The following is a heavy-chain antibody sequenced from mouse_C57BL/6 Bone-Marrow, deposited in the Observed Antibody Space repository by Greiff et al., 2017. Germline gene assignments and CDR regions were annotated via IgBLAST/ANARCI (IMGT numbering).Heavy chain of an antibody. CDR1: GYTFTSYW. CDR2: IHPNSGST. V-gene: IGHV1-64*01. Sequence: QVQLQQSGAELVKPGASVKLSCKASGYTFTSYWMHWVKQRPGQGLEWIGMIHPNSGSTNYNEKFKSKATLTVDKSSNTAYMQLSSLTSEDSAVYYCARSPYFLDVWGTGTTVTVSS. CDR3: ARSPYFLDV. D-gene: IGHD6-5*01. J-gene: IGHJ1*03.